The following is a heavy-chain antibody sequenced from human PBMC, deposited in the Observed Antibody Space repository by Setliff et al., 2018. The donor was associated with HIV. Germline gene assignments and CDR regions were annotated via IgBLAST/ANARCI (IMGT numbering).Heavy chain of an antibody. CDR2: IYTSGST. CDR1: GGSISSGSYSGSYY. Sequence: SETLSLTCTVSGGSISSGSYSGSYYWSWTRQPAGKGLEWIGHIYTSGSTNYNPTLKSRVTITVDTSKNQFSLKLSSVTAAATAGDYCARDSNDYSYYGLFGSWGQGTLVTVS. D-gene: IGHD4-4*01. V-gene: IGHV4-61*09. J-gene: IGHJ4*02. CDR3: ARDSNDYSYYGLFGS.